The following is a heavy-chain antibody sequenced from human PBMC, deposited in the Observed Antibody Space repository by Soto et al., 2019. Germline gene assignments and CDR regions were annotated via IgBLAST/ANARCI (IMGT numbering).Heavy chain of an antibody. D-gene: IGHD3-22*01. J-gene: IGHJ4*02. CDR3: AHRRYYYDTDGSYFDY. Sequence: QITLKESGPTLVKPTQTLTLTCTFSGFSLSTSAVGVGWIRQPPGKALEWLALIYWNDDKRYSPSLKNRLTITKDTSKNQVVLTMTNMDPVDTATYYCAHRRYYYDTDGSYFDYWGLGTLVTVSS. V-gene: IGHV2-5*01. CDR1: GFSLSTSAVG. CDR2: IYWNDDK.